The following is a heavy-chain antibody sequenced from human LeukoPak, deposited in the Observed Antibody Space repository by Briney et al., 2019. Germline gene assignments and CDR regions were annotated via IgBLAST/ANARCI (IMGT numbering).Heavy chain of an antibody. CDR1: GGSISGYY. J-gene: IGHJ4*02. Sequence: SETLSLTCTVSGGSISGYYWSWIRQPPGKELEWIGYIYESGSTDYNPSLRSRVTISRDTSKNQFSLKLSSVTAADTAVYYCARHRQGGIYTSSWYGFDYWGQGTLVTVSS. CDR3: ARHRQGGIYTSSWYGFDY. D-gene: IGHD6-13*01. V-gene: IGHV4-59*08. CDR2: IYESGST.